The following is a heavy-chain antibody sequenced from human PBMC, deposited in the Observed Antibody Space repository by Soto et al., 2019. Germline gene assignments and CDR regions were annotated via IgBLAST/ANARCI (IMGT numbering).Heavy chain of an antibody. Sequence: EVQLLESGGGLVQPGGSLRLSCAASGFTFSSYAMSWVRQAPGKGLEWVSAISGSGGSTYYADSVKGRFTISRDNSKNTLDLQMNRLRAEDTAVYYCAKETRGYSGYGPSVYWGQGTLVTVSS. D-gene: IGHD5-12*01. CDR1: GFTFSSYA. CDR3: AKETRGYSGYGPSVY. V-gene: IGHV3-23*01. CDR2: ISGSGGST. J-gene: IGHJ4*02.